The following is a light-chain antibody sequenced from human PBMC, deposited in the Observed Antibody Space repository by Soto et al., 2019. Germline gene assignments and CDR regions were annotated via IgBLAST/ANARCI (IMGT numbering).Light chain of an antibody. V-gene: IGKV1-6*01. Sequence: AIQMTQSPSSLSASVGDRATITCRASQGIRNDLGWYQHKPGKAPKLLIYDASNLQSGVPSRFSGSGSGTYFTLTISSLEPEDFATYYCQQRYNCPRTFGAGTKLEIK. CDR2: DAS. CDR1: QGIRND. J-gene: IGKJ2*01. CDR3: QQRYNCPRT.